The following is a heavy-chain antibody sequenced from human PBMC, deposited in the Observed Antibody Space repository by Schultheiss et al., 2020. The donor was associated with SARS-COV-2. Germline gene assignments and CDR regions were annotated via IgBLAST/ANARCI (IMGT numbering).Heavy chain of an antibody. CDR1: GGSISSSRYY. Sequence: SETLSLTCSVSGGSISSSRYYWSWIRQPPGKGLEWIGFIYYSGSTYYNPSLKSRVTISVDTSKNQFSLKLSSVTAADTAVYYCARDPVAGAFDIWGQGTMVTVSS. J-gene: IGHJ3*02. D-gene: IGHD6-19*01. CDR2: IYYSGST. V-gene: IGHV4-61*01. CDR3: ARDPVAGAFDI.